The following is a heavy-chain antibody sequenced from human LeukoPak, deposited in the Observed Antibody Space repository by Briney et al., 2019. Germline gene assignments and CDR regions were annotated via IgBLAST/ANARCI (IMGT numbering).Heavy chain of an antibody. D-gene: IGHD2-8*02. V-gene: IGHV3-7*03. CDR1: GVTLSKHL. CDR2: IHQDGSEN. J-gene: IGHJ5*02. CDR3: ASRGCTADACFLSSFNCFDH. Sequence: GGALRLSCAASGVTLSKHLLTWVPQARGKVLERVANIHQDGSENKYVASVKGRFTSSSDNDKGSLYLQMNSLKDEDTAVYHCASRGCTADACFLSSFNCFDHWGQGSLVTVSS.